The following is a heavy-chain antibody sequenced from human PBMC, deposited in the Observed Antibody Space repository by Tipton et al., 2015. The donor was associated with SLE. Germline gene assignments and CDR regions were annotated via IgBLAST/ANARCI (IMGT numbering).Heavy chain of an antibody. CDR3: VKESSYGYFEE. D-gene: IGHD4-17*01. CDR1: GFVFNSLG. Sequence: RSLRLSCAASGFVFNSLGMYWVRQAPGKGLEWVAVIWHDGSKEYYTDSVKGRFTVSRDNSKSMVYLQLRSLRAGDTAMYYCVKESSYGYFEEWGQGTLVTVSS. CDR2: IWHDGSKE. J-gene: IGHJ4*02. V-gene: IGHV3-33*06.